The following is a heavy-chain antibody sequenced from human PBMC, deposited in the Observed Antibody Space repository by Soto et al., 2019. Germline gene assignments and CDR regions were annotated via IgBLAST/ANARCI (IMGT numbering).Heavy chain of an antibody. J-gene: IGHJ6*02. CDR2: IYSGGTT. CDR3: ARELSNYYGSGTQHTPTHYNYYGMDV. D-gene: IGHD3-10*01. Sequence: GGSLRLSCAASGFTVSSNYMSWVRQAPGKVLEWVSVIYSGGTTYYADSVKGRFTISRDNSKNTRNLQMNSLRAEDTAVDYCARELSNYYGSGTQHTPTHYNYYGMDVWGQGTTVTVSS. V-gene: IGHV3-53*01. CDR1: GFTVSSNY.